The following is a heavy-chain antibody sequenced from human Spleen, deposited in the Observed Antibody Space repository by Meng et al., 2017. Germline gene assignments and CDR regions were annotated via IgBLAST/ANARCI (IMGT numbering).Heavy chain of an antibody. CDR3: ARDEDISAAGKLFGDY. J-gene: IGHJ4*02. CDR2: IDPKNGDT. V-gene: IGHV1-2*06. CDR1: GYNFPDYY. D-gene: IGHD6-13*01. Sequence: QGRMGAAGVAGKRPGASGKVPCKPSGYNFPDYYIHWVRQAPGQGLEWMGRIDPKNGDTHYAQKFQGRVTMTGDTSISTAYMDLSGLRSDDTAVYYCARDEDISAAGKLFGDYWGQGTLVTVSS.